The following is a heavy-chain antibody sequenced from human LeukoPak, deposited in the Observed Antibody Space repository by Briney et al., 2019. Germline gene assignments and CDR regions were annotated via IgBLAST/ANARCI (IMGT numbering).Heavy chain of an antibody. D-gene: IGHD4-17*01. Sequence: SQTLSLTCTVSGGSISSGDYYWSWIRQPPGKGLEWIGYIYYSGSTYYNPSLKSRVIISVDTSKNQFSLKLSSVTAADTAVYYCARENFHYGDYGYFDYWGQGTLVTVSS. CDR2: IYYSGST. J-gene: IGHJ4*02. CDR3: ARENFHYGDYGYFDY. CDR1: GGSISSGDYY. V-gene: IGHV4-30-4*01.